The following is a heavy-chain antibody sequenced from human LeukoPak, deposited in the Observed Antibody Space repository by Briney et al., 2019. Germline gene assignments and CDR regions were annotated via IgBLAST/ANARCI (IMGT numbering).Heavy chain of an antibody. Sequence: GGSLRLSCAASGFTFSSYSMNWVRQAPGKGLEWVAHINPDGSNKYHIESVKGRFSSSRDNAKNSLYLQMNSLRAEDTAIYYCAKGSAWSADYWGQGTLVTVSS. J-gene: IGHJ4*02. D-gene: IGHD2-15*01. CDR1: GFTFSSYS. CDR2: INPDGSNK. V-gene: IGHV3-7*03. CDR3: AKGSAWSADY.